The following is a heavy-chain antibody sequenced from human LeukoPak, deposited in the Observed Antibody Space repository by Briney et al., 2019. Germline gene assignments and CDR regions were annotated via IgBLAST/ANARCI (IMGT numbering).Heavy chain of an antibody. V-gene: IGHV3-7*01. Sequence: GGSLRLSCAASGFSFSDYYMSWIRQAPGKGLEWVANIKQDGSEKYYVDSVKGRFTISRDSAKNSLYLQMNSLRAEDTAVYYCARDVIPVWGQGTMVTVSS. D-gene: IGHD2-21*01. CDR2: IKQDGSEK. CDR3: ARDVIPV. J-gene: IGHJ3*01. CDR1: GFSFSDYY.